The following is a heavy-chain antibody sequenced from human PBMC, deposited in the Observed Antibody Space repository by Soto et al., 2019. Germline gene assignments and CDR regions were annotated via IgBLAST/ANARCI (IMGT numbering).Heavy chain of an antibody. CDR3: ARDSRAFYGMDV. Sequence: SETLSLTCTVSGGSISSSSYYWGWIRQPPGKGLEWIGSIYYSGSTYYNPSLKSRVTISVDTSKNQFSLKLSSVTAADTAVYYCARDSRAFYGMDVWGQGTTVTVSS. V-gene: IGHV4-39*07. J-gene: IGHJ6*02. CDR1: GGSISSSSYY. CDR2: IYYSGST.